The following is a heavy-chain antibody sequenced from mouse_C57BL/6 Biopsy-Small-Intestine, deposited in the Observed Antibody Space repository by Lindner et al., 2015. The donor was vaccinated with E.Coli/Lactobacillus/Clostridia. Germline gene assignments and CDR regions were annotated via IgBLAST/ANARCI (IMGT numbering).Heavy chain of an antibody. Sequence: VQLQESGAELVRPGASVKLSCTASGFTIKDYYIHWVKQRPEQGLEWIGRIDPEDGDTEYAPKFQGKATMTADTSSNTAYLQLSSLTSEDTAVYYCTKGHYGNYDYFDYWGQGTSLTVSS. CDR1: GFTIKDYY. V-gene: IGHV14-1*01. J-gene: IGHJ2*02. CDR2: IDPEDGDT. D-gene: IGHD2-1*01. CDR3: TKGHYGNYDYFDY.